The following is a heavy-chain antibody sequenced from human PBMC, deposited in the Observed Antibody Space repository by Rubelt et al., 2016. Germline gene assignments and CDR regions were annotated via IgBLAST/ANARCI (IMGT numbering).Heavy chain of an antibody. D-gene: IGHD6-13*01. Sequence: APGKGLEWMGGFDPEDGETIYAQKFQGRVTMTEDTSTDTAYMELSSLRSEDTAVYYCATTGRSWDWGQGTLVTVSP. CDR3: ATTGRSWD. V-gene: IGHV1-24*01. J-gene: IGHJ4*02. CDR2: FDPEDGET.